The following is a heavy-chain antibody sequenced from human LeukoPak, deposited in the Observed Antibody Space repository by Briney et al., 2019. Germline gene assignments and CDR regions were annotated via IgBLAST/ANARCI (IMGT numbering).Heavy chain of an antibody. CDR3: ARFSLYDNSGYYSWLFDF. J-gene: IGHJ4*02. CDR2: IQQDGSAK. CDR1: GFTFSTSW. Sequence: GGSLRLSCAASGFTFSTSWMSWVRQAPGKGLEWVANIQQDGSAKYYVDSVKGRFTISRDNAKNSLYLQMNSLRAEDTAVYYCARFSLYDNSGYYSWLFDFWGQGTLVTVSS. D-gene: IGHD3-22*01. V-gene: IGHV3-7*01.